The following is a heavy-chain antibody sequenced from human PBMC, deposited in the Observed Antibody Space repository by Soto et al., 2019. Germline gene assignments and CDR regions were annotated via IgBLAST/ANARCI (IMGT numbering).Heavy chain of an antibody. CDR3: ARDRGSGTWWFEP. CDR1: GYTFTSYY. Sequence: ASVKVSCKASGYTFTSYYMHWVRQAPGQGLEWMGIINPSGGSTSYAQKFQGRVTMTRDTSTSTVYMELSSLRSEDTAVYYCARDRGSGTWWFEPWGQGTLVTVS. J-gene: IGHJ5*02. D-gene: IGHD1-7*01. CDR2: INPSGGST. V-gene: IGHV1-46*03.